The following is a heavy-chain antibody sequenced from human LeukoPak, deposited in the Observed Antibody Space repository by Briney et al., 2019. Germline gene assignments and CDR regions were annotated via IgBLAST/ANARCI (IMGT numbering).Heavy chain of an antibody. CDR2: ISGSGGST. D-gene: IGHD3-3*01. J-gene: IGHJ4*02. Sequence: GGSLRLSCAASGFTFSSYAMSWVRQAPGKGLEWVSAISGSGGSTYYADSVKGRFTISRDNSKNTLYLQMNSLRAEDTAVYYCAKLDKLPYYDFWSGFDYWGQGTLVTVSS. CDR3: AKLDKLPYYDFWSGFDY. CDR1: GFTFSSYA. V-gene: IGHV3-23*01.